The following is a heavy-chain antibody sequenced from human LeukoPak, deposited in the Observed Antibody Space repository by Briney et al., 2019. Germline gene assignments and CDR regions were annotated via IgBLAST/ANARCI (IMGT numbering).Heavy chain of an antibody. J-gene: IGHJ4*02. CDR1: GGSFSGYY. Sequence: PSETLSLTCAVYGGSFSGYYWSWIRQPPGKGLEWIGEINHSGSTNYNPSLKSRVTISVDTSKNQFSLKLSSVTAADTAVYYCARERSSGRRGSFDYWGQGTLVTVSS. V-gene: IGHV4-34*01. CDR3: ARERSSGRRGSFDY. D-gene: IGHD6-19*01. CDR2: INHSGST.